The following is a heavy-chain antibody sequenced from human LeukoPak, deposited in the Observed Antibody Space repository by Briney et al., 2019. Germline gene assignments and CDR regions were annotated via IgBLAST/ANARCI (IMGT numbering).Heavy chain of an antibody. V-gene: IGHV1-69*01. Sequence: SVKVSCKASGGTFSSYAISWVRQAPGQGLEWMEGIIPIFGTANYAQKFQGRVTITADESTSTAYMELSSLRSEDTAVYYCARPVDYYYYGMDVWGQGTTVTVSS. CDR2: IIPIFGTA. J-gene: IGHJ6*02. CDR1: GGTFSSYA. CDR3: ARPVDYYYYGMDV. D-gene: IGHD4-23*01.